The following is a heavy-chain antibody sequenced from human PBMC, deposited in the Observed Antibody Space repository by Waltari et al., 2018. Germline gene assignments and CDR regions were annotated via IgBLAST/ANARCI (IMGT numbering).Heavy chain of an antibody. Sequence: QVQLVQSGAEVKKPGASVKVSCKASGYTFTGYYMPWVRQAPGQGLEWMGRINPNSGGTNYAQKFQGRVTMTRDTSISTAYMELSRLRSDDTAVYYCARDRVWEAPLRGAQKPHFDYWGQGTLVTVSS. V-gene: IGHV1-2*06. J-gene: IGHJ4*02. CDR1: GYTFTGYY. CDR2: INPNSGGT. CDR3: ARDRVWEAPLRGAQKPHFDY. D-gene: IGHD1-26*01.